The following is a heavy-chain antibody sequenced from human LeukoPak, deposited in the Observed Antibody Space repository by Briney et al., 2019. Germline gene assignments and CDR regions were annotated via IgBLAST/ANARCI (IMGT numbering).Heavy chain of an antibody. CDR1: GFTFTTYW. D-gene: IGHD2-15*01. CDR3: AKDWRRIVVVGPITRHGNYMDV. V-gene: IGHV3-7*01. CDR2: INQVGSSK. Sequence: GGSLRLSCAASGFTFTTYWMGWVRQAPGKGPEWVANINQVGSSKYFVDSVKGRFIISRDNAKNSLYLQMNSLRPEDTAVYYCAKDWRRIVVVGPITRHGNYMDVWGKGTTVTISS. J-gene: IGHJ6*03.